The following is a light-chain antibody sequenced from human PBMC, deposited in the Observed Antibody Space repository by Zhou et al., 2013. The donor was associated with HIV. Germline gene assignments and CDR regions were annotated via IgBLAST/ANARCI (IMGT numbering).Light chain of an antibody. Sequence: DIQMTQSPSSVSASVGDRITITCRASQGISKWLAWYQQKPGKAPKLLIYGASSLQSGVPSRFSGSGSGTEFTLTISSLQPDDFATYYCQQCDNYSITFGQGTRLEIK. V-gene: IGKV1D-16*01. CDR1: QGISKW. CDR2: GAS. CDR3: QQCDNYSIT. J-gene: IGKJ5*01.